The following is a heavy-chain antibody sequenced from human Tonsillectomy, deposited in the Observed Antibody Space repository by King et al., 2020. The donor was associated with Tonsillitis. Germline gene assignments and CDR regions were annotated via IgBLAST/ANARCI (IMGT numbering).Heavy chain of an antibody. CDR3: ARAESSSGYYYYYMDV. V-gene: IGHV3-33*08. CDR2: LWYDGSNK. D-gene: IGHD6-6*01. CDR1: GFTFSIYG. J-gene: IGHJ6*03. Sequence: VQLVESGGGVVQPGRSLRLSCAASGFTFSIYGMHWVRLAPGKGLEGVAVLWYDGSNKYYADSLKGRFTISEDNSKKTLYRQTNSLRDEDTAVYYCARAESSSGYYYYYMDVWGKGTTVTVSS.